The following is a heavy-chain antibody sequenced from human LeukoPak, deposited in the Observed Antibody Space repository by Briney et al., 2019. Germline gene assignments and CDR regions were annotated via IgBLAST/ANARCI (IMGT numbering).Heavy chain of an antibody. Sequence: PSQTLSLTCTVSGGSISSGGYYWSWIRQHPGKGLEWIGYIYYSGSTYYNPSLKSRVTISVDTSKNQFSLKLSSVTAADTAVYYCARGLGPLWSGYSLYNWFDPWGQGTLVTVSS. J-gene: IGHJ5*02. CDR1: GGSISSGGYY. D-gene: IGHD3-3*01. V-gene: IGHV4-31*03. CDR3: ARGLGPLWSGYSLYNWFDP. CDR2: IYYSGST.